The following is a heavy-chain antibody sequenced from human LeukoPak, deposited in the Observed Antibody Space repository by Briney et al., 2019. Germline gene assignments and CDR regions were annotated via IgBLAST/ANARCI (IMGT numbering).Heavy chain of an antibody. J-gene: IGHJ4*01. Sequence: PGGSLRLSCSASGFTFSSYAMHWVRQAPGKGLEYVSSISSNGGSTYYADSVKGRFTISRDNSKNTLFLQMSSLRTEDTAVYYCASPYSGYDYDFDHWGQEPWSPSPQ. CDR3: ASPYSGYDYDFDH. D-gene: IGHD5-12*01. CDR1: GFTFSSYA. CDR2: ISSNGGST. V-gene: IGHV3-64D*06.